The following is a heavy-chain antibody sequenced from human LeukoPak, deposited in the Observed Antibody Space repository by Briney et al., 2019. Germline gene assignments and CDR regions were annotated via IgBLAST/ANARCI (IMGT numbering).Heavy chain of an antibody. Sequence: SQTLSLTCAISGDSVSSNSAAWSWIRQSPSRGLEWLGMTYYKSQWYNDYAVSVKSRVTIKPDTSKNQFSLHLNSVTPEDTAVYYCARDLDYGSPNYFDYWGQGTLVTVSS. CDR2: TYYKSQWYN. V-gene: IGHV6-1*01. D-gene: IGHD3-10*01. J-gene: IGHJ4*02. CDR1: GDSVSSNSAA. CDR3: ARDLDYGSPNYFDY.